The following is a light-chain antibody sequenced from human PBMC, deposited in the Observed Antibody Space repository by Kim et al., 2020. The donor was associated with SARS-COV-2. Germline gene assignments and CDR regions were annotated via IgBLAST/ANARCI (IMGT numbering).Light chain of an antibody. CDR1: TIGGKS. CDR3: QVWDTSSAHYV. J-gene: IGLJ1*01. Sequence: PGKTARIPCGGNTIGGKSVHWYQQKPGQAPVLVIYYDSDRPSGIPERFSGSNSGNTATLTISRVEAGDEADYYCQVWDTSSAHYVFGTGTKVTVL. V-gene: IGLV3-21*04. CDR2: YDS.